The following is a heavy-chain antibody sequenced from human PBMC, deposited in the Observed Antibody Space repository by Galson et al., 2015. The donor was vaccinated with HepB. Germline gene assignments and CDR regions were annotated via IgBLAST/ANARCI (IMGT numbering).Heavy chain of an antibody. V-gene: IGHV4-61*01. CDR1: GGSVSSGSYY. J-gene: IGHJ6*03. Sequence: LSLTCTVSGGSVSSGSYYWSWIRQPPGKGLEWIGYIYYSGSTNYNPSLKSRVTISVDTSKNQFSLKLSSVTAADTAVYYCAREEAAAFSYNYYYYYMDVWGKGTTVTVSS. CDR3: AREEAAAFSYNYYYYYMDV. CDR2: IYYSGST. D-gene: IGHD6-13*01.